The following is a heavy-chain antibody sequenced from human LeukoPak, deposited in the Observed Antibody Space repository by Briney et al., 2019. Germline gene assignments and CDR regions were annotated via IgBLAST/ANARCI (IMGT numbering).Heavy chain of an antibody. D-gene: IGHD6-13*01. Sequence: PSETLSLTCAVYGGSFSGYYWSWIRQPPGKGLEWIGEINHSGSTNYNPSLKSRVTISVDTSKNQFSLKLSSVTAADTAVYYCARDSIAAAGTPLDYWGQGTLVTVSS. CDR1: GGSFSGYY. J-gene: IGHJ4*02. V-gene: IGHV4-34*01. CDR2: INHSGST. CDR3: ARDSIAAAGTPLDY.